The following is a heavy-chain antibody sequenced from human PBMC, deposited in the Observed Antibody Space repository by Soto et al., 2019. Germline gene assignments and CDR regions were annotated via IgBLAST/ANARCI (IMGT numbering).Heavy chain of an antibody. J-gene: IGHJ4*02. CDR2: ISGSGGST. CDR1: GFTFSSYA. CDR3: APRYSSGWYWGSYFDY. Sequence: GGSLRLSCAASGFTFSSYAMSWVHQAPGKGLEWVSAISGSGGSTYYADSVKGRFTISRDNSKNTLYLQMNSLRAEDTAVYYCAPRYSSGWYWGSYFDYWGQGTLVTVSS. V-gene: IGHV3-23*01. D-gene: IGHD6-19*01.